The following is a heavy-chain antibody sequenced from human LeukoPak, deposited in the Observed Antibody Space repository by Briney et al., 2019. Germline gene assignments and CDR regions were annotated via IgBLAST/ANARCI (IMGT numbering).Heavy chain of an antibody. Sequence: SETLSLTCTVSGGSISSGGYYWSWVRQPPGKGLEWIGYIYHSGSTYYNPSLKSRVTISVDRSKSQFSLRLNSMTAADTAVYYCARDRYPFDYWGQGTLVTVSS. CDR2: IYHSGST. CDR1: GGSISSGGYY. D-gene: IGHD1-1*01. J-gene: IGHJ4*02. V-gene: IGHV4-30-2*01. CDR3: ARDRYPFDY.